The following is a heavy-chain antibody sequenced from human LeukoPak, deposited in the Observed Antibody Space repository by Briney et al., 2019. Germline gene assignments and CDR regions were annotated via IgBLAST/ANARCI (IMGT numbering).Heavy chain of an antibody. CDR1: EYSLSDLS. V-gene: IGHV1-24*01. CDR2: FDSENNKM. Sequence: AASVKVSCKISEYSLSDLSIHWVREAPGEGLEWMGGFDSENNKMVYSQKFQGRVTMTEDTSADTAYMELTSLRSGDTAVYFCATDRVYRSSGRSWGFFDYWGQGTLVIVSS. CDR3: ATDRVYRSSGRSWGFFDY. J-gene: IGHJ4*02. D-gene: IGHD6-19*01.